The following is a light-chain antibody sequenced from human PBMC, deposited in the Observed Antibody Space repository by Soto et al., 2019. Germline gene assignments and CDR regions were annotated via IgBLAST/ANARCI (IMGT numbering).Light chain of an antibody. CDR1: QSVSSN. Sequence: EIVMTQSPATLSVSPGEGATLSCRASQSVSSNLAWYHQKPGQAPRLLIYGASTRATGLPARFRGSGSGTEFTLTISSLQSEDFAVYYCQQYNNWPRTFGQGTKVEIK. CDR2: GAS. CDR3: QQYNNWPRT. V-gene: IGKV3-15*01. J-gene: IGKJ1*01.